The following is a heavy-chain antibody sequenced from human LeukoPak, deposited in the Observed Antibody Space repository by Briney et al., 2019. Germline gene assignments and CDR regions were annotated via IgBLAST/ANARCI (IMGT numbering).Heavy chain of an antibody. V-gene: IGHV1-18*01. CDR2: ISAYNGNT. CDR1: GYTFTSYG. J-gene: IGHJ4*02. D-gene: IGHD3-3*01. Sequence: ASVKVSCKASGYTFTSYGISWVRQAPGQGLEWMGWISAYNGNTNYAQKLQGRVTMTTDTSTSTAYMELRSLRSDDTAVYYCARVVVLRFLEWSSFDYWGQGTLVTVSS. CDR3: ARVVVLRFLEWSSFDY.